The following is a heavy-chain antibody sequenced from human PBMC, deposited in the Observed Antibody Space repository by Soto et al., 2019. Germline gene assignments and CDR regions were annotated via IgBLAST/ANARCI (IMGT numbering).Heavy chain of an antibody. CDR3: AKLIEYCSGGSCREDYFAY. Sequence: QVQLVESGGGVVQPGRSLRLSCAASGFTFSSYGMHWVRQAPGKGLEWVAVISYDGSSKYYADSVKGRFTISRDNSKNTVYLQMDGLRGEDTAVYYCAKLIEYCSGGSCREDYFAYWGQGPLDTVSS. CDR1: GFTFSSYG. CDR2: ISYDGSSK. D-gene: IGHD2-15*01. J-gene: IGHJ4*02. V-gene: IGHV3-30*18.